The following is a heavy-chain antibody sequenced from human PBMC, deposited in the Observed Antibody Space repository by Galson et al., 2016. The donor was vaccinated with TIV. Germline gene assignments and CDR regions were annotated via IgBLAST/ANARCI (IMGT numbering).Heavy chain of an antibody. CDR1: GYTFTSRA. D-gene: IGHD3-16*01. J-gene: IGHJ4*02. CDR2: INAGNGNK. V-gene: IGHV1-3*01. Sequence: SVKVSCKASGYTFTSRAVHWVRQAPGQSLEWMAWINAGNGNKKYSENFQGRLTITRDTSASTVYMELSSLRSVDTAVYYCARDGGGTPAKSLGYWGQGTLVTVSS. CDR3: ARDGGGTPAKSLGY.